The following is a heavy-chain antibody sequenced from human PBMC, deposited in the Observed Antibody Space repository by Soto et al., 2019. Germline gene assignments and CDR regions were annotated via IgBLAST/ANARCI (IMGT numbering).Heavy chain of an antibody. CDR2: ISGSGGST. D-gene: IGHD6-19*01. V-gene: IGHV3-23*01. CDR3: AEAKYSSGWPNWFDP. J-gene: IGHJ5*02. CDR1: GFTFSSYA. Sequence: GGSLRLSCAASGFTFSSYAMSWVRQAPGKGLEWVSAISGSGGSTYYADSVKGRFTISRDNSKNTLYLQMNSLRAEDTAVYYCAEAKYSSGWPNWFDPWGQGTLVTVSS.